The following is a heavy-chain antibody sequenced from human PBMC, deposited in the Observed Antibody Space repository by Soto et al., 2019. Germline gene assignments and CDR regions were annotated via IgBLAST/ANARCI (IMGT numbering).Heavy chain of an antibody. CDR1: GGSISSGGYY. CDR3: ARGPRYFDWLLSLSRPGYFDY. D-gene: IGHD3-9*01. CDR2: IYYSGST. V-gene: IGHV4-31*03. Sequence: SETLSLTCTVSGGSISSGGYYWSWIRQHPGKGLEWIGYIYYSGSTYYNPSLKSRVTISVDTSKNQFSLKLSSVTAADTAVYYCARGPRYFDWLLSLSRPGYFDYWGQGTLVTVSS. J-gene: IGHJ4*02.